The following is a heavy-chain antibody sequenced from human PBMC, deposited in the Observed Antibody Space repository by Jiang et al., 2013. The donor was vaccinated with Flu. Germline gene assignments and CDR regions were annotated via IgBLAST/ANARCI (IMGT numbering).Heavy chain of an antibody. CDR3: ARGPPYIITGTPGGFDY. CDR2: IYYSGST. V-gene: IGHV4-31*03. Sequence: GSGLVKPSQTLSLTCTVSGGSTSSGGYYWSWIRQHPGKGLEWIGYIYYSGSTYYNPSLKSRVTISVDTSKNQFSLKLSSVTAADTAVYYCARGPPYIITGTPGGFDYWGQGTLVTVSS. D-gene: IGHD1/OR15-1a*01. J-gene: IGHJ4*02. CDR1: GGSTSSGGYY.